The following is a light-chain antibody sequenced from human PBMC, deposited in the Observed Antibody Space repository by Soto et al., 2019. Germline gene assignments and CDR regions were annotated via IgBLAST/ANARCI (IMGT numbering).Light chain of an antibody. CDR2: GAS. CDR3: QQSQT. J-gene: IGKJ1*01. CDR1: QSVGRN. Sequence: EIVVTQSPATLSVSPGERATLSCRASQSVGRNLAWYQQKPGQAPRLLIYGASTRAIGVPARFSGSGSGTEFTLTISGLQSEDFAVYFCQQSQTFGQGTKVEMK. V-gene: IGKV3-15*01.